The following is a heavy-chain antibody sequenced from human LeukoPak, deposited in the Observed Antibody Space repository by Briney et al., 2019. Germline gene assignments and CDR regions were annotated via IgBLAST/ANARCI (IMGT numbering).Heavy chain of an antibody. J-gene: IGHJ4*02. CDR3: TTGPGNSGY. CDR2: IKSKNVGETT. V-gene: IGHV3-15*01. D-gene: IGHD4-23*01. Sequence: GGSLRLSCVVSGLTFDNAWMSWVRQAPGKGLEWVGHIKSKNVGETTEYAAPVQGRFTISRDDSKNTAYLQMSNLKTEDTAVYYCTTGPGNSGYWGQGTLVTVSS. CDR1: GLTFDNAW.